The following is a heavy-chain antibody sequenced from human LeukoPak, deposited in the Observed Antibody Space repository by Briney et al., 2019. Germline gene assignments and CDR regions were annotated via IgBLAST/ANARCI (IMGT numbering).Heavy chain of an antibody. J-gene: IGHJ6*03. Sequence: GASVKVSCKTSGYTFTSYGISWVRQAPGQGLEWMGWISAYNGNTNSAQRLQGRVTMTEDTSTDTAYMELSSLRSEDTAVYYCATTVSGIHTHQTYYHQYMDVWGKGTTVTISS. CDR1: GYTFTSYG. CDR3: ATTVSGIHTHQTYYHQYMDV. V-gene: IGHV1-18*01. CDR2: ISAYNGNT. D-gene: IGHD1-26*01.